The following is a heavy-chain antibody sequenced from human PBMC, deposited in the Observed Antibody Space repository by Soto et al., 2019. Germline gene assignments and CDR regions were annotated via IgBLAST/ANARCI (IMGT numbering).Heavy chain of an antibody. D-gene: IGHD4-17*01. Sequence: QVQLQESGPGLVKPSGTLSLTCAVSGDSMSSSSNWWNWVRQPPGKGLEWIGEIYHSGGTNYNPSLRRRYTISVDTSKNPFSLKLDSVTAGDTAVYYCANLGMSPTVADSWGQGTLVTVSS. J-gene: IGHJ4*02. CDR3: ANLGMSPTVADS. CDR1: GDSMSSSSNW. CDR2: IYHSGGT. V-gene: IGHV4-4*02.